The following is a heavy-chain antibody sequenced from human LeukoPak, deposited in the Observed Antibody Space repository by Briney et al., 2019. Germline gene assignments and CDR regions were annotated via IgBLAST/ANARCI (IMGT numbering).Heavy chain of an antibody. CDR1: GFTFSSYG. V-gene: IGHV3-30*02. D-gene: IGHD2-2*02. CDR2: IRYDGSNK. Sequence: PGGSLRLSCAASGFTFSSYGMHWVRQAPGKGLEWVAFIRYDGSNKYYADSVEGRFTISRDNSKNTLYLQMNSLRAEDTAVYYCAKDFTSRYCSSTSCYTESKYYYYMDVWGKGTTVTVSS. J-gene: IGHJ6*03. CDR3: AKDFTSRYCSSTSCYTESKYYYYMDV.